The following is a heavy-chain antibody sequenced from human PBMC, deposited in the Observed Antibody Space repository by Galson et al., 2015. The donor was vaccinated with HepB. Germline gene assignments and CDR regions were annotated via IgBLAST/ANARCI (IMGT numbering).Heavy chain of an antibody. Sequence: SVKVSCKASGYTFTSYAMHWVRQAPGQRLEWMGWINAGNGNTKYSQKFQGRVTITRDTSASTAYMELSSLRSDDTAVYYCANSGSPAAAFDIWGQGTMVTVSS. CDR1: GYTFTSYA. J-gene: IGHJ3*02. V-gene: IGHV1-3*01. CDR3: ANSGSPAAAFDI. CDR2: INAGNGNT. D-gene: IGHD1-26*01.